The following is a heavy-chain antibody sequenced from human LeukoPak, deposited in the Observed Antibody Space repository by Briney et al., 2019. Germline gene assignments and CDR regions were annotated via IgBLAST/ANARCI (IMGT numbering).Heavy chain of an antibody. CDR1: GFTFSDYY. J-gene: IGHJ4*02. CDR3: AREHTSGWNTFDY. Sequence: GGSLRLSCAVSGFTFSDYYMSWIRQAPGKGLEWISYISSSGSAIYYADSEKGRFTISRDNAKNSLYLQMSSLRAEDTVVYYCAREHTSGWNTFDYWGQGTLVTVSS. D-gene: IGHD6-19*01. CDR2: ISSSGSAI. V-gene: IGHV3-11*01.